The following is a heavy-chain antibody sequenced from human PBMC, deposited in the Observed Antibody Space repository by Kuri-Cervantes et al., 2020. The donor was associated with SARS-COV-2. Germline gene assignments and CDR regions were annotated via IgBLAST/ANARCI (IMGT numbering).Heavy chain of an antibody. CDR1: GFTFSSYG. V-gene: IGHV3-30*02. CDR2: ARRDGSNY. Sequence: GGSLRLSCAASGFTFSSYGMHWVRQAPGKGLEWVGFARRDGSNYYYADSVKGRFTISRDNSKNSLYLEMNSLRPEDTAVYYCAKVETASLDYWGQGTLVTVSS. D-gene: IGHD3-3*01. J-gene: IGHJ4*02. CDR3: AKVETASLDY.